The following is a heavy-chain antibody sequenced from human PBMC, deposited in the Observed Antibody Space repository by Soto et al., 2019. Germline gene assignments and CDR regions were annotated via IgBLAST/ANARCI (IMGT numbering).Heavy chain of an antibody. V-gene: IGHV1-3*01. CDR3: ARDLFTEDAFDI. D-gene: IGHD2-21*01. Sequence: QVQLVQSGAEVKKPGASVKVSCKASGYTFTSYAMHWVRQAPGQRLEWMGWINAGNGNTQYSQKFQGRVTITRDSSASTAYMELSSLRSEDTAVYYCARDLFTEDAFDIWGQGTMVTVSS. CDR1: GYTFTSYA. J-gene: IGHJ3*02. CDR2: INAGNGNT.